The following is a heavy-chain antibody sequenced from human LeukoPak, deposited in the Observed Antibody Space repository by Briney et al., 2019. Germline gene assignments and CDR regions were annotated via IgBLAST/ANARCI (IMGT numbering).Heavy chain of an antibody. D-gene: IGHD3-9*01. CDR1: GGSISSSSYY. CDR2: IYYSGST. CDR3: ANTYYDILTGYYDAFDI. V-gene: IGHV4-39*01. J-gene: IGHJ3*02. Sequence: PSETLSLTCTVSGGSISSSSYYWGWIRQPPGKGLEWIGSIYYSGSTYYNPSLKSRVTISVDTSKNQFSLKLSSVTAADRAVYYCANTYYDILTGYYDAFDIWGQGTMVTVSS.